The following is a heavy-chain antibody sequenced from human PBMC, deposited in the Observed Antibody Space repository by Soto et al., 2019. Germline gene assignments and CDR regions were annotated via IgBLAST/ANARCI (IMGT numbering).Heavy chain of an antibody. Sequence: EVQLVESGGGLVKPGGSLRLSCAASGFTFSSYSMNWVRQAPGKGLVWVSSISSSSSYIYYADSVKGRFTISRDNAKNSLYLKMSSLRAEDTAVYYCARVIAEGTIFGEVALYYYDYWSQGTLLTVSS. V-gene: IGHV3-21*01. CDR1: GFTFSSYS. D-gene: IGHD3-3*01. CDR2: ISSSSSYI. J-gene: IGHJ4*02. CDR3: ARVIAEGTIFGEVALYYYDY.